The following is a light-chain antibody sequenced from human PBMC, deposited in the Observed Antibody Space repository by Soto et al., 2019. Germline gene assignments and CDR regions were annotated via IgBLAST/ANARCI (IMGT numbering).Light chain of an antibody. Sequence: DIQMTQFPSTLSASVGDRVTITCRASQSINSWLAWYQQKPGKAPNLLIYKASSLESGVPSRFSGSGSGTEFTLTISSLQPDDFATFYCQQYSTYSRTFGQGTRWIS. V-gene: IGKV1-5*03. CDR2: KAS. J-gene: IGKJ1*01. CDR3: QQYSTYSRT. CDR1: QSINSW.